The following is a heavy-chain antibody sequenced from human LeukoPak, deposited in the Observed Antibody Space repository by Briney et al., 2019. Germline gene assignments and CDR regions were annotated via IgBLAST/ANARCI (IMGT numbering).Heavy chain of an antibody. CDR3: ASDYGGNYDAFDI. Sequence: SVKVSCKASGGTFSSYAISWVRQAPGQGLEWMGGIIPIFGTANYAQKFQGRVTITADESTSTAYMELSSLRSEDTAVYYCASDYGGNYDAFDIWGQGTMVTVSS. CDR2: IIPIFGTA. D-gene: IGHD4-23*01. CDR1: GGTFSSYA. J-gene: IGHJ3*02. V-gene: IGHV1-69*13.